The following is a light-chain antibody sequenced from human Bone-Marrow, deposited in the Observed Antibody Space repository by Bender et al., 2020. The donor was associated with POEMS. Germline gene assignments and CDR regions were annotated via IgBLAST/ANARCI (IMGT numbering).Light chain of an antibody. Sequence: QSALTQPASVSGSPGQSITISCTGTSSDVGSYNLVSWYQHHPGKAPKLMIYEGSKRPSGVSGRFSGSRSGNTASLTISGLQAEDEADYYCCSYAGSSTWVFGTGTKVTVL. V-gene: IGLV2-23*01. CDR2: EGS. CDR3: CSYAGSSTWV. J-gene: IGLJ1*01. CDR1: SSDVGSYNL.